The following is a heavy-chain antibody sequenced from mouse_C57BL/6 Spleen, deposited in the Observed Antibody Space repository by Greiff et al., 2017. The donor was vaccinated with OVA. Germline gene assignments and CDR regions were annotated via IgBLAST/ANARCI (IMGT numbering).Heavy chain of an antibody. CDR3: AREGDDYDVDAY. D-gene: IGHD2-4*01. CDR2: IYPGDGDT. CDR1: GYAFSSSW. Sequence: QVQLKESGPELVKPGASVKISCKASGYAFSSSWLNWVKQRPGKGLEWIGRIYPGDGDTNYNGKFKGKATRTADKSSSTAYMQLSSLTSGDSAVDCAAREGDDYDVDAYWGQGTLVTVSA. V-gene: IGHV1-82*01. J-gene: IGHJ3*01.